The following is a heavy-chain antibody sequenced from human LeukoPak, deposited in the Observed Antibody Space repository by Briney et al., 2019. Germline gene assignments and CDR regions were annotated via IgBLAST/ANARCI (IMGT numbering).Heavy chain of an antibody. CDR1: GYTFTSYG. D-gene: IGHD3-3*01. V-gene: IGHV1-18*01. Sequence: VASVTVSFKASGYTFTSYGISWVRQAPGQGREWMGWISAYNGNTNYAQKLQGRVSITTETSTSTAYMELRSLRSDDTAVYYCARTRITIFGGYYYGMDVWGQGTTVTVSS. J-gene: IGHJ6*02. CDR2: ISAYNGNT. CDR3: ARTRITIFGGYYYGMDV.